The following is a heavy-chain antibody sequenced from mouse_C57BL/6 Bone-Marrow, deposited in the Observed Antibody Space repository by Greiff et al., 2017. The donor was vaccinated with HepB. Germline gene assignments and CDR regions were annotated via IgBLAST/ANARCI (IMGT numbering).Heavy chain of an antibody. V-gene: IGHV1-61*01. CDR3: ARSKTGYYYFDY. CDR2: IYPSDSDT. J-gene: IGHJ2*01. D-gene: IGHD4-1*01. Sequence: QVQLQQPGAELVRPGSSVKLSCKASGYTFTSYWMDWVKQRPGQGLEWIGNIYPSDSDTHYNQKFKDKATLTVDKSSSTAYMQISSLTSEDAAVYYCARSKTGYYYFDYWGQGTTLTVSS. CDR1: GYTFTSYW.